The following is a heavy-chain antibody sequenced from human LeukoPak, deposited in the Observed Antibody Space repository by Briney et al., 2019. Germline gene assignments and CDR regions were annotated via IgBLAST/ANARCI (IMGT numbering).Heavy chain of an antibody. J-gene: IGHJ4*02. D-gene: IGHD6-19*01. Sequence: PSETLSLTCTVSGGSISSYYWSWIRQPPGKGLEWIGYIYYSGSTNYNPSLKSRVTISVDTSKNQFSPKLSSVTAADTAVYYCARQGMYSSGWGFDYWGQGTLVTVSS. CDR3: ARQGMYSSGWGFDY. V-gene: IGHV4-59*08. CDR2: IYYSGST. CDR1: GGSISSYY.